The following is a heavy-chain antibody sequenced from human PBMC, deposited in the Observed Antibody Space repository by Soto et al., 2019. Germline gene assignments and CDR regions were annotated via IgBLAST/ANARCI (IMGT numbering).Heavy chain of an antibody. J-gene: IGHJ6*02. CDR2: IYYSGST. D-gene: IGHD3-22*01. CDR3: ARGTVGSSGYYYDYYYYGMDV. Sequence: PSETLSLTCTVSGGSISSYYWSWIRQPPGKGLEWFGYIYYSGSTNYNPSLKSRVTISVDTSKNQFSLKLSSVTAADTAVYYCARGTVGSSGYYYDYYYYGMDVWGQGTTVTVSS. CDR1: GGSISSYY. V-gene: IGHV4-59*01.